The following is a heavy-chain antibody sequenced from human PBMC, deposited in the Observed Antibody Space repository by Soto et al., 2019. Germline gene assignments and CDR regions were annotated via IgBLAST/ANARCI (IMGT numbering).Heavy chain of an antibody. D-gene: IGHD6-19*01. CDR3: ARAPVDRGRSYFDY. V-gene: IGHV4-59*01. CDR2: ISYSGNT. CDR1: GGSISNFY. Sequence: ASETLSLTCTVSGGSISNFYWSWIRQPPGKGLEWIGYISYSGNTNYNPSLKSRVSISVDTSKNQLSLNLTSVTAADTAVYYCARAPVDRGRSYFDYWGQGTLVTVSS. J-gene: IGHJ4*02.